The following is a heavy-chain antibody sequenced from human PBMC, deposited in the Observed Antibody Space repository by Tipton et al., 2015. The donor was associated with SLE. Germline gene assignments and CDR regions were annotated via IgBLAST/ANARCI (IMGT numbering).Heavy chain of an antibody. J-gene: IGHJ3*02. CDR3: ARGAAPATIGDAFDI. CDR1: GGSISSYY. Sequence: LRLSCTVSGGSISSYYWSWIRQPPGKGLEWIGYIYYSGSTNYNPSLKSRVTISVDTSKNQFSLKLSSVTAADTAVYYCARGAAPATIGDAFDIWGQGTMVTVSS. CDR2: IYYSGST. D-gene: IGHD2-2*01. V-gene: IGHV4-59*12.